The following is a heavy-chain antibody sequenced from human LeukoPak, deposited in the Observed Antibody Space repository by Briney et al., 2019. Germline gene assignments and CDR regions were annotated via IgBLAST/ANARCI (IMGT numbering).Heavy chain of an antibody. J-gene: IGHJ3*02. D-gene: IGHD2-8*01. Sequence: SETLSLTCTVSGGSISSGAYCWTWIRQHPEKGLDWIAYIYKTGTSSYNPSLMSRVNMSVDTSKNQFSLNLSSVTAADTAVYYCARRPLSNGQYAFDIWGQGTMVTVSS. CDR3: ARRPLSNGQYAFDI. CDR1: GGSISSGAYC. CDR2: IYKTGTS. V-gene: IGHV4-31*03.